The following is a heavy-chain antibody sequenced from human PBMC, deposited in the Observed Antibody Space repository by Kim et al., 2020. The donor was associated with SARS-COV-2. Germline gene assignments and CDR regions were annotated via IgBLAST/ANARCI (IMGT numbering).Heavy chain of an antibody. CDR2: INTGNGNT. V-gene: IGHV1-3*04. D-gene: IGHD3-16*01. CDR1: GYTFTTYA. CDR3: TRGGNLPSDY. J-gene: IGHJ4*02. Sequence: ASVKVSSKASGYTFTTYAVHWVRQAPGQRLELMGWINTGNGNTRYSQNFQGRVTITRDRSASTAYMELSSLRSEDTAVYYCTRGGNLPSDYWGQGTLVTVSS.